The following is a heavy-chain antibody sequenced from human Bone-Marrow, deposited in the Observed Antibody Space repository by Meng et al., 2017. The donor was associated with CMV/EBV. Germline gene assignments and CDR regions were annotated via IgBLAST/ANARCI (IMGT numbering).Heavy chain of an antibody. CDR2: INSDGSST. J-gene: IGHJ6*02. V-gene: IGHV3-74*01. CDR1: GFTFGSYW. CDR3: ARDPSYGDYDFWSGYPGMDV. D-gene: IGHD3-3*01. Sequence: GGSLRLSCAASGFTFGSYWMHWVRQAPGKGLVWVSRINSDGSSTSYADSVKGRFTISRDNAKHTLYLQINSLRAEDTAVYYCARDPSYGDYDFWSGYPGMDVWGQGTTVTVSS.